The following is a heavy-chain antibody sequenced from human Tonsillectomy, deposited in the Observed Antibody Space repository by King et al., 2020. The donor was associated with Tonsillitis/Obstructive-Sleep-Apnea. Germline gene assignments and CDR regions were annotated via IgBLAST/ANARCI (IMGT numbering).Heavy chain of an antibody. CDR3: ARERGTNIVVAPTEPHDAFDI. CDR1: GFTFSSYA. D-gene: IGHD2-2*01. J-gene: IGHJ3*02. V-gene: IGHV3-30*04. CDR2: ISYDGSNK. Sequence: QVQLVESGGGVVQPGRSLRLSCTASGFTFSSYAMHWVRQAPGKGLEWVAVISYDGSNKHYADSVKGRFTISRDNSKNTLYLQMNSLRAEDTAVYYCARERGTNIVVAPTEPHDAFDIWGQGTMVTVSS.